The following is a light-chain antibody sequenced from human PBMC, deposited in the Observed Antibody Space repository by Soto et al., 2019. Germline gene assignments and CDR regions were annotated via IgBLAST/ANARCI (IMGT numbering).Light chain of an antibody. CDR2: DVS. Sequence: ALTRAASGSGAAGESSTISCTGTSSDVGGYNYVSWYQQHPGKAPKLMIYDVSNRPSGVSNRFSGSTSGNTASLTISGLQAEADADYYSSSYTGRSTPLYVFGPAPNVTV. CDR1: SSDVGGYNY. V-gene: IGLV2-14*01. CDR3: SSYTGRSTPLYV. J-gene: IGLJ1*01.